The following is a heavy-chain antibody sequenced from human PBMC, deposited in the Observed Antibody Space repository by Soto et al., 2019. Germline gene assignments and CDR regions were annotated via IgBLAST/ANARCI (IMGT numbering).Heavy chain of an antibody. D-gene: IGHD5-12*01. CDR3: ARDFEVATMRYYFDY. V-gene: IGHV3-33*01. Sequence: QVQLVESGGGVVQPGRSLRLSCAASGFTFSSYGMHWVRQAPGKGLEWVAVIWYDGSNKYYADSVKGRFTISRDNSKNTLNLQMNSLRAEDTAVYYCARDFEVATMRYYFDYWGQGTLVTVSS. CDR2: IWYDGSNK. J-gene: IGHJ4*02. CDR1: GFTFSSYG.